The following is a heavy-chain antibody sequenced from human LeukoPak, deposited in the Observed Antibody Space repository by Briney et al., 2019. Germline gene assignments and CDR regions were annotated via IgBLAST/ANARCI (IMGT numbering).Heavy chain of an antibody. CDR3: VRDPLARDGFSSLVY. Sequence: PGGSLRLSCAASGFTFSSSAMSWVRQAPGQGLEWVSAISNNGGYTYYADSVQGRFTISRDSSKSTPCLQMTRLRAEDRAVYYCVRDPLARDGFSSLVYWGEGNLCSVSS. D-gene: IGHD5-24*01. CDR2: ISNNGGYT. J-gene: IGHJ4*02. V-gene: IGHV3-23*01. CDR1: GFTFSSSA.